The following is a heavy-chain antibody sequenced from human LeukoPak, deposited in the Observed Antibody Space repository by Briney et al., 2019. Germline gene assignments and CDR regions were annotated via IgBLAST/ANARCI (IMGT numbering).Heavy chain of an antibody. D-gene: IGHD6-13*01. CDR1: GGSISSGSYY. J-gene: IGHJ4*02. Sequence: PSQTLSLTCTVSGGSISSGSYYWSWIRQPAGKGLEWIGRIYTSGSTNYNPSLKSRVTISVDTSKNQFSLKLSSVTAADTAVYYCARVAPWKGFGYSSSWPDDYWGQGTLVTVSS. CDR3: ARVAPWKGFGYSSSWPDDY. CDR2: IYTSGST. V-gene: IGHV4-61*02.